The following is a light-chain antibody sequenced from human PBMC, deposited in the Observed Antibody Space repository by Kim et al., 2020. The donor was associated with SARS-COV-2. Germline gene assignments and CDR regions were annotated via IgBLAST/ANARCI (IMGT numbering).Light chain of an antibody. J-gene: IGKJ2*01. CDR3: QQNSSAFT. V-gene: IGKV3-20*01. CDR2: GAS. Sequence: IVLTQSPVTLSLSPRERATLSCTASQSVSTSYFAWYQQKPGQAPRLLIHGASTRATGIPDRFRGSGSGTDFTLTISRLEPEDFAVYYCQQNSSAFTFGQGTKLEIK. CDR1: QSVSTSY.